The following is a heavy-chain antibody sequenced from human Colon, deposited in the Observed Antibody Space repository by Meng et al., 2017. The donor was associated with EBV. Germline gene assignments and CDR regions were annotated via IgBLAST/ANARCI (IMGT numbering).Heavy chain of an antibody. CDR2: IYYSGST. CDR1: GVSVSSCGYY. Sequence: QVQAPDSGPGRVTPSQTLSRTCTVAGVSVSSCGYYWTWIRQHPGKGLEWFGHIYYSGSTFYNPSFKRRVIISIDTSKNQFSLNLRSVTAADTAVYYCARVSSGWDYFDYWGQGTLVTVSS. CDR3: ARVSSGWDYFDY. J-gene: IGHJ4*02. D-gene: IGHD6-19*01. V-gene: IGHV4-31*03.